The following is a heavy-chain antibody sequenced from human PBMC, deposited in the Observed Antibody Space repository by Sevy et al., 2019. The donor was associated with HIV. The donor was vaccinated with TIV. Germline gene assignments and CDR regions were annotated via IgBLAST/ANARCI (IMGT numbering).Heavy chain of an antibody. CDR1: GVSISGGAYY. CDR3: ARRGGNNWFDP. J-gene: IGHJ5*02. Sequence: SETLSLTCTVSGVSISGGAYYWGWIRQPPGKGLEWIGSISYTGSTYYNPSLKSRVTISVDTSKNQFSLRLTSVTAADTVVYYGARRGGNNWFDPWGQGTLVTVSS. D-gene: IGHD3-16*01. CDR2: ISYTGST. V-gene: IGHV4-39*01.